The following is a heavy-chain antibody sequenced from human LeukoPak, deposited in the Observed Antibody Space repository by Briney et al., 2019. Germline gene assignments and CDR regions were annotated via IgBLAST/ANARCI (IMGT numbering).Heavy chain of an antibody. Sequence: GGSLRLSCAASGFTFSTYWMSWVRQAPGKGLELVANIKQDGSEKYYVDSVKGRFTISRDNAKNSLYLQANSLRAEDTAVYYCARNQRRLDYWGQGTLVTVSS. CDR3: ARNQRRLDY. V-gene: IGHV3-7*01. D-gene: IGHD1-14*01. CDR2: IKQDGSEK. CDR1: GFTFSTYW. J-gene: IGHJ4*02.